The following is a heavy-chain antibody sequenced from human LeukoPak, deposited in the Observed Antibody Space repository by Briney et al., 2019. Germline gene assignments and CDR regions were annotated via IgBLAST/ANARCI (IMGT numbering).Heavy chain of an antibody. D-gene: IGHD2/OR15-2a*01. CDR1: GGSISSGDYY. J-gene: IGHJ5*02. Sequence: SETLPLTCTVSGGSISSGDYYWSWIRQPPGKGLEWIGYISYSRSTYYTPSLKSRVTISVDTSKNQFSLKLSSVTAADTAVYYCARGDATFSGFDPWGQGTLVTVSS. V-gene: IGHV4-30-4*08. CDR3: ARGDATFSGFDP. CDR2: ISYSRST.